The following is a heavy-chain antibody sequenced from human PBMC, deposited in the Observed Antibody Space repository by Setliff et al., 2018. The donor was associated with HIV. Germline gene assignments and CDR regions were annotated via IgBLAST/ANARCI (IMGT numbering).Heavy chain of an antibody. Sequence: PSETLSLTCIVSGYSISSGYHWAWIRQPPGKGLEWIGYIYYSGSTYYNPSLKSRVTISVDTSKNQFSLKLSSVTAADTAMYFCARESRNDFWSGYYRTFDIWGQGTMVTVSS. CDR3: ARESRNDFWSGYYRTFDI. D-gene: IGHD3-3*01. CDR1: GYSISSGYH. V-gene: IGHV4-38-2*02. CDR2: IYYSGST. J-gene: IGHJ3*02.